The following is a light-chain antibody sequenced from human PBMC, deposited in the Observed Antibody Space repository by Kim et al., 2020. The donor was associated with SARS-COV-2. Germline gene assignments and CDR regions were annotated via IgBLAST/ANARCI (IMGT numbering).Light chain of an antibody. Sequence: NSMLTQPHSVSEAPGKTVTISCTGSSGNIASNFVQWYQQLPGSAPTTIIYEDNHRPSGVPDRFSGSIYSSSNSTSLTISGLKAEDESYYFCQSYHRSNVVFGGGTQLTVL. CDR1: SGNIASNF. J-gene: IGLJ2*01. V-gene: IGLV6-57*02. CDR2: EDN. CDR3: QSYHRSNVV.